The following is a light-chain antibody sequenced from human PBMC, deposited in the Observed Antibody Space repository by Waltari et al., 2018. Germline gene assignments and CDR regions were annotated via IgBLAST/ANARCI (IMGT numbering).Light chain of an antibody. V-gene: IGKV1-8*01. Sequence: AIRMTQFPSSFPASTGDRVTITCRASQHVSGYLAWYQQKPGQAPRLLIYAASTLQTGGPSRFSGSGSGTDFTLIISGLQAEDFAIYFCQQYYSDPLTFGGGTKVEIK. CDR2: AAS. CDR1: QHVSGY. CDR3: QQYYSDPLT. J-gene: IGKJ4*01.